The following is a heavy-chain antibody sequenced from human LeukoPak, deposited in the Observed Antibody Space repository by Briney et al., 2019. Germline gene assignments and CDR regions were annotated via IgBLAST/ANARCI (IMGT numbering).Heavy chain of an antibody. CDR2: IYPGDSDT. Sequence: GESLKISFKGSGYRFTSYWIGWVRPMPGKGLEWMGIIYPGDSDTRYSPSFQGQVTISADKSISTAYLQWSSLKASDTAMYYCARPSGSYYPWDFDYWGQGTLVTVSS. CDR1: GYRFTSYW. V-gene: IGHV5-51*01. D-gene: IGHD3-10*01. J-gene: IGHJ4*02. CDR3: ARPSGSYYPWDFDY.